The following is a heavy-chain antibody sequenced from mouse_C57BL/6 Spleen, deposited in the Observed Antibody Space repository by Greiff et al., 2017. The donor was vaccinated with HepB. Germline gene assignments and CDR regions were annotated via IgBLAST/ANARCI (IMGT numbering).Heavy chain of an antibody. Sequence: QVQLQQPGAELVKPGASVKLSCKASGYTFTSYWMHWVKQRPGQGLEWIGMIHPNSGSTNYNEKFKSKATLTVDKSSSTAYMQLSSLTSEDSAVYYCAPYSNDIYAMDYWGQGTTVTVSS. CDR2: IHPNSGST. CDR1: GYTFTSYW. J-gene: IGHJ4*01. V-gene: IGHV1-64*01. D-gene: IGHD2-12*01. CDR3: APYSNDIYAMDY.